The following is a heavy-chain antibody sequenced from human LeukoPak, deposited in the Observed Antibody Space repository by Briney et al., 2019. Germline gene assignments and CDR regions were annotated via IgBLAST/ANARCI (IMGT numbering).Heavy chain of an antibody. V-gene: IGHV3-30-3*01. Sequence: GGSLRLSCAASGFTFSSYAMHWVSQAPGKGLEWVAVISYDGINKYYADSVKGRFTISRDNSKNTLYLHMNSLRAEDTAVYYCARERDYYDNSGFDYWGQGTLVTVSS. CDR3: ARERDYYDNSGFDY. D-gene: IGHD3-22*01. J-gene: IGHJ4*02. CDR2: ISYDGINK. CDR1: GFTFSSYA.